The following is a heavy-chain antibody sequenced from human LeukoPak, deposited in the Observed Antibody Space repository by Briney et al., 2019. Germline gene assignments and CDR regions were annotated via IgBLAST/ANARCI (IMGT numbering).Heavy chain of an antibody. CDR3: AREVGSGSYTFDY. CDR1: GGSISSGDHY. CDR2: IYYSGST. Sequence: SETLSLTCTVSGGSISSGDHYGSWNRQPPGKGLEWIGYIYYSGSTYFNPSLKSRVTISVDTSKNQFSLKLSSVTAADTAVYYCAREVGSGSYTFDYWGQGTLVTVSS. D-gene: IGHD3-10*01. V-gene: IGHV4-30-4*01. J-gene: IGHJ4*02.